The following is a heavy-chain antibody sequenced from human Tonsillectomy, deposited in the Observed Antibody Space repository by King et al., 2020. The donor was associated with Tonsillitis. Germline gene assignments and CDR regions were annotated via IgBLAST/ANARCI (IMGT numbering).Heavy chain of an antibody. V-gene: IGHV3-33*05. Sequence: VQLVESGAGVVQPGRSLRLSCAASGFTFSSYDIHWVRQAPGKGLEWVAVISYDGSNKFYADSVQGRFTVSRDNSKNTLYLQMNSLRAEDTALYYCARGRDDYIIDYWGQGTLVTVSS. CDR3: ARGRDDYIIDY. CDR2: ISYDGSNK. D-gene: IGHD4/OR15-4a*01. J-gene: IGHJ4*02. CDR1: GFTFSSYD.